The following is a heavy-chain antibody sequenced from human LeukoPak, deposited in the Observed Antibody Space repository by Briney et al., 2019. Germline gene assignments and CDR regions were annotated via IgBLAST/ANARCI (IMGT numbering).Heavy chain of an antibody. V-gene: IGHV3-30*18. J-gene: IGHJ4*02. Sequence: PGGSLRLSCAASGFTFSSYGMHWVRQAPGKGLEWVAVISYDGSNKYYADSVKGRFTISRDNPKNTLYLQMNSLRAEDTAVYYCAKDVDQYYFDYWGQGTLVTVSS. CDR3: AKDVDQYYFDY. D-gene: IGHD2-15*01. CDR2: ISYDGSNK. CDR1: GFTFSSYG.